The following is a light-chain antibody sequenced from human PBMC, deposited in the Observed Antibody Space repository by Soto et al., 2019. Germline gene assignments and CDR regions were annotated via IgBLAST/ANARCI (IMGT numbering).Light chain of an antibody. CDR1: QSVSNNY. V-gene: IGKV3-20*01. Sequence: EIVLTQSPGTLSLPPGERATLSCRASQSVSNNYLAWYQQKPGQAPRLLIYGASSRATGIPDRFSGSGSGTDFTLTISRLEPEDFAVYYCQQYGSSRWTFGQGTKVDIK. CDR2: GAS. CDR3: QQYGSSRWT. J-gene: IGKJ1*01.